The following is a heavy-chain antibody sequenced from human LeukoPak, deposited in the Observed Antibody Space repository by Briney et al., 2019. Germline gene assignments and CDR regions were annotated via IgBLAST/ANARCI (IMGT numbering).Heavy chain of an antibody. CDR2: IYYSGST. Sequence: SETLSLTCTVSGGSISSYYWSWIRQPPGKGLEWIGDIYYSGSTNYNPSLKSRVTISVDTSKNQFSLKLSSVTAADTAVYYCARGRIAVAGTKNYFDYWGQGTLVTASS. V-gene: IGHV4-59*01. D-gene: IGHD6-19*01. CDR1: GGSISSYY. CDR3: ARGRIAVAGTKNYFDY. J-gene: IGHJ4*02.